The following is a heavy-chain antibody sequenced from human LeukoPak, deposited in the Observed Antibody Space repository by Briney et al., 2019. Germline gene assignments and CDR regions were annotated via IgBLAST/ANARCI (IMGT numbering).Heavy chain of an antibody. D-gene: IGHD3-10*01. V-gene: IGHV1-2*02. CDR2: INPNSGGT. Sequence: ASVKVSCKASGYTFTGYYMHWVRQAPGQGLEWMGWINPNSGGTNYAQKFQGRVTMTRDTSISTAYMELSRLRSDDTAVYYCARGRLNRFGELEPFCDYWGQGTLVTVSS. J-gene: IGHJ4*02. CDR1: GYTFTGYY. CDR3: ARGRLNRFGELEPFCDY.